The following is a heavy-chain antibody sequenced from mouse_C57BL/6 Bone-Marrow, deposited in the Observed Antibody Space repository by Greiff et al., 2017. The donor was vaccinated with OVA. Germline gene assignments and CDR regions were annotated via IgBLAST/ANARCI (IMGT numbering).Heavy chain of an antibody. Sequence: QVQLQQPGAELVKPGASVKLSCKASGYTFTSYWMHWVKQRPGQGLEWIGMIHPNSGSTNYNEKFKSKATLTVDKSSSTAYMQRSSLTSEDSAVYYCARPYYYGPWFAYWGQGTLVTVSA. CDR3: ARPYYYGPWFAY. CDR1: GYTFTSYW. J-gene: IGHJ3*01. V-gene: IGHV1-64*01. CDR2: IHPNSGST. D-gene: IGHD1-1*01.